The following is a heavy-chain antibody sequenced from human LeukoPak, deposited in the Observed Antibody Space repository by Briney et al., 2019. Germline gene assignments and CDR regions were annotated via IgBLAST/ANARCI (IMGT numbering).Heavy chain of an antibody. Sequence: TSETLSLTCTVSSGSISSGDYYWSWIRQPPGKGLEWIGYIYYSGSTYYNPSLKSRVTISVDTSKNQFSLKLSSVTAADTAVYYCARGSIAAAGIWYFDYWGQGTLVTVSS. V-gene: IGHV4-30-4*08. CDR2: IYYSGST. J-gene: IGHJ4*02. CDR3: ARGSIAAAGIWYFDY. CDR1: SGSISSGDYY. D-gene: IGHD6-13*01.